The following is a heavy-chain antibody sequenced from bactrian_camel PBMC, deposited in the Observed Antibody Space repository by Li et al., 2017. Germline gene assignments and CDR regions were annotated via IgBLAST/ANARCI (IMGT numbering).Heavy chain of an antibody. CDR2: IFTVNDLT. V-gene: IGHV3S54*01. Sequence: HVQLVESGGGTVQAGGSLTLSCATQTLVDSNTDMGWFRRAPGKEREGVAVIFTVNDLTSYADSAKGRFTISHDKAENTVYLQMNDLKPEHTAIYFCGADPQWGYTLDSFLREPSRYMYWGQGTQVTVS. J-gene: IGHJ4*01. D-gene: IGHD6*01. CDR3: GADPQWGYTLDSFLREPSRYMY. CDR1: TLVDSNTD.